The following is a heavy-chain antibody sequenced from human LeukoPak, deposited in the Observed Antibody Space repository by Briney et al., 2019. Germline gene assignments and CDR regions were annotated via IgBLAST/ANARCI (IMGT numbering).Heavy chain of an antibody. CDR3: ARQGESLTWLDP. J-gene: IGHJ5*02. D-gene: IGHD2-21*01. V-gene: IGHV4-39*01. Sequence: SETLSLTCTVSGGSISRSSHYWAWIRQPPGKGLEWIGSIYYSGSSYYNPSLNSRATISVDTSKSQFSLKLNFVTAADTAVYYCARQGESLTWLDPWGQGTLVTVSS. CDR1: GGSISRSSHY. CDR2: IYYSGSS.